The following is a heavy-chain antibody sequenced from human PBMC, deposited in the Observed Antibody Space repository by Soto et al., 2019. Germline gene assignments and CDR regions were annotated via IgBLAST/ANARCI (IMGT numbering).Heavy chain of an antibody. J-gene: IGHJ5*02. CDR3: ARHVDGLNVIAAAGIRNNWFDP. D-gene: IGHD6-13*01. V-gene: IGHV4-39*01. CDR1: GGSISSSSYY. CDR2: IYYSGST. Sequence: SETLSLTCTVSGGSISSSSYYWGWIRQPPGKGLEWIGSIYYSGSTYYNPSLKSRVTISVDTSKNQFSLKLSSVTAADTAVYYCARHVDGLNVIAAAGIRNNWFDPWGQGTLVTVSS.